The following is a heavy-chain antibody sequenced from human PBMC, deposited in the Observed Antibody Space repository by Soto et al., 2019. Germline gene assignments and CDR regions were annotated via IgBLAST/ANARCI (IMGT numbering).Heavy chain of an antibody. J-gene: IGHJ6*03. CDR2: ISSSSSTI. V-gene: IGHV3-48*01. CDR3: ARVNRGMDV. CDR1: GFPFSSYS. Sequence: GGSLSLSCTASGFPFSSYSMNWVRQAPGKGLEWVSYISSSSSTIYYAGSVKGRFTISRDNAKNSLYLQMNSLRAEDTAVYYCARVNRGMDVWGKGNKVTVSS.